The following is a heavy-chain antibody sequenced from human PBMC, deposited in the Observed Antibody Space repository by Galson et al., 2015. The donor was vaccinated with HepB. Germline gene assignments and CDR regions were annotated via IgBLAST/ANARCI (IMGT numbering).Heavy chain of an antibody. CDR2: INAGNGNT. Sequence: SVKVSCKASGYTFTSYAMHWVRQAPGQRLEWMGWINAGNGNTKYSQKCQSRVTITADESTSTAYMELSSLRSEDTAVYYCARNYCGGDCPIGYWGQGTLVTVSS. V-gene: IGHV1-3*01. CDR3: ARNYCGGDCPIGY. CDR1: GYTFTSYA. J-gene: IGHJ4*02. D-gene: IGHD2-21*01.